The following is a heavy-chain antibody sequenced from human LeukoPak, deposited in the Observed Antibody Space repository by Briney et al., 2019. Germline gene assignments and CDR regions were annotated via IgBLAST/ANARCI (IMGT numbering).Heavy chain of an antibody. J-gene: IGHJ4*02. CDR3: ASKDGDY. V-gene: IGHV4-4*07. CDR2: IYFTGTA. Sequence: SETLSLTCTVSGTSLSPFHWTWFRQPAGQRLEWIGLIYFTGTATLNPSLRSRVAMSVDLAKNQLFLKLASMTAADTAMYYCASKDGDYWGQGTLVSVSS. CDR1: GTSLSPFH.